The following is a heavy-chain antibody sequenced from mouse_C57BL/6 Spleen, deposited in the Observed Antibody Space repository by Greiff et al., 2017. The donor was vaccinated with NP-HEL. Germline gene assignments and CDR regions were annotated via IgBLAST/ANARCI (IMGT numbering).Heavy chain of an antibody. V-gene: IGHV1-64*01. CDR1: GYTFTSYW. J-gene: IGHJ2*01. CDR2: IHPNSGGT. Sequence: VQLQQPGAELVKPGASVKLSCKASGYTFTSYWMHWVKQRPGQGLEWIGMIHPNSGGTNYNEKFKSKATLTVDKSSSTAYMQLSSLTSEDSAVYYCARWGIYDGYFFDYWGQGTTLTVSS. CDR3: ARWGIYDGYFFDY. D-gene: IGHD2-3*01.